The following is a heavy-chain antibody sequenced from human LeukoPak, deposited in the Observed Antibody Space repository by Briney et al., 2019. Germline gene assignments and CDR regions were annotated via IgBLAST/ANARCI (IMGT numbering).Heavy chain of an antibody. CDR2: ISYDGSNK. J-gene: IGHJ3*02. Sequence: PGGSLRLSCAASGFTFSSYAMHWVRQAPGKGLEWVAVISYDGSNKYYADSVKGRFTISRDNSKNTLYLQMNSLRAEDTAVYYCARVQYSSSWKGAFDIWGQGTMVTVSS. CDR1: GFTFSSYA. V-gene: IGHV3-30-3*01. D-gene: IGHD6-13*01. CDR3: ARVQYSSSWKGAFDI.